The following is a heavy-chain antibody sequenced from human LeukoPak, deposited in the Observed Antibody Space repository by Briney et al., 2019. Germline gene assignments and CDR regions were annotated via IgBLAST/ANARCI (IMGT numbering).Heavy chain of an antibody. CDR3: ARQDYYDSSGYYYVGYSFDY. D-gene: IGHD3-22*01. CDR2: ISAYNGNT. CDR1: DYTFTSYG. V-gene: IGHV1-18*01. J-gene: IGHJ4*02. Sequence: ASVKVSCKASDYTFTSYGISWVRQAPGQGLEWMGWISAYNGNTNYAQKLQGRVTMTTDTSTSTAFMELRSLRSDDTAVYYCARQDYYDSSGYYYVGYSFDYWGQGTLVTVSS.